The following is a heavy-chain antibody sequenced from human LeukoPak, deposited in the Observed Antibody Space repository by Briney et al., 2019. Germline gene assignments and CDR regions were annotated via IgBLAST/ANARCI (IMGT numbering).Heavy chain of an antibody. J-gene: IGHJ4*02. CDR3: ASGTTVTNFAY. V-gene: IGHV4-59*12. D-gene: IGHD4-17*01. CDR1: GDSMTSYY. Sequence: SEILSLTCTVSGDSMTSYYWSWIRQPPGKGLEWIGNIYYSGTSNYDPSLRSRVTISIDMSKNQFLLKLTSVTAADTAVYYCASGTTVTNFAYWGQGTLVTVSS. CDR2: IYYSGTS.